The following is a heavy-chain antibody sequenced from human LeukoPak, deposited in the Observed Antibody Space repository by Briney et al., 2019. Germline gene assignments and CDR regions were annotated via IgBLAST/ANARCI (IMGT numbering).Heavy chain of an antibody. V-gene: IGHV1-69*05. J-gene: IGHJ3*02. CDR3: ARNPCGGDCYSDPNDAFDI. Sequence: SVKVSCKASGGTFSSYAVSWVRQAPGQGLEWMGGIIPIFGTANYAQKFQGRVTITTDESTSTAYMELSSLRSEDTAVYYCARNPCGGDCYSDPNDAFDIWGQGTMVTVSS. CDR1: GGTFSSYA. CDR2: IIPIFGTA. D-gene: IGHD2-21*02.